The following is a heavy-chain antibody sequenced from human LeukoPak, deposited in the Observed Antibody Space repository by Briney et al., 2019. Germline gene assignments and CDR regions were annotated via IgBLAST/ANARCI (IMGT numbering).Heavy chain of an antibody. CDR2: ISQSART. V-gene: IGHV4-4*02. J-gene: IGHJ1*01. CDR3: AGVRLGSSGFSEYFEH. CDR1: GGSISNNW. D-gene: IGHD3-22*01. Sequence: SGILSLTCAVTGGSISNNWWTWVRQPPGKGLEWIGEISQSARTNYNPSLKSRVTMSIDKSRNQFSLRMSSVTAADTAVYYCAGVRLGSSGFSEYFEHWGQGTLVTVSS.